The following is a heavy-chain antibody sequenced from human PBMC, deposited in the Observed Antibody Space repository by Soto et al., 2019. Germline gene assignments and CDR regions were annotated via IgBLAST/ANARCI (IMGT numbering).Heavy chain of an antibody. CDR1: GYTFTSYG. Sequence: QVQLVQSGAEVKKPGASVKVSCKASGYTFTSYGISWVRQAPGQGLEWMGWISAYNGNTNYAQKLQGRVTMTTDTSTSTDYRELRSLRSDDTAVYYCARHPYPYSSGWYAPDYWGQGTLVTVSS. CDR3: ARHPYPYSSGWYAPDY. J-gene: IGHJ4*02. D-gene: IGHD6-19*01. CDR2: ISAYNGNT. V-gene: IGHV1-18*01.